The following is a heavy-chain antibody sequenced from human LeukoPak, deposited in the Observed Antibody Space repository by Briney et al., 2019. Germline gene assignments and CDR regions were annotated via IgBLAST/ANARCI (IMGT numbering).Heavy chain of an antibody. CDR2: ISAYNGNT. J-gene: IGHJ2*01. D-gene: IGHD3-22*01. CDR1: GYTFTSYG. CDR3: ATTFNYYDSRGLQYFDL. Sequence: ASVKVSCKASGYTFTSYGISWVRQAPGQGLEWMGWISAYNGNTNYAQKFQGRVTMTTDTSTSTAYMELRSLRSDDTALYYCATTFNYYDSRGLQYFDLWGRGTLVTVPS. V-gene: IGHV1-18*01.